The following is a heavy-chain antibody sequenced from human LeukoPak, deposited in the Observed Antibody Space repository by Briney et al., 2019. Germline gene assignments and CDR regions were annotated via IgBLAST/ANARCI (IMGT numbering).Heavy chain of an antibody. CDR3: TTCNGHWFDP. CDR2: IKSKTDGGTT. Sequence: GGSLRLSCASSGFTFINAWSYGVGQAPGKGLEWVGRIKSKTDGGTTDYAAPVKGRFTISRDDSKNTLYLQMNSLKTEDTAVYHCTTCNGHWFDPWGQGTLVTVSS. CDR1: GFTFINAW. J-gene: IGHJ5*02. V-gene: IGHV3-15*05. D-gene: IGHD2-15*01.